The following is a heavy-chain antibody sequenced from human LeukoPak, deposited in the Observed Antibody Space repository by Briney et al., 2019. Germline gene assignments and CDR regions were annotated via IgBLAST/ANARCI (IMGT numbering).Heavy chain of an antibody. V-gene: IGHV1-24*01. CDR1: GYTLTELS. CDR3: ARDYCSSTSCLFDY. CDR2: FDPEDGET. Sequence: ASVKVSCKVSGYTLTELSMHWVRQAPGKGLEWMGGFDPEDGETIYAQKFQGRVTMTRDTSISTAYMELSRLRSEDTAVYYCARDYCSSTSCLFDYWGQGTLVTVSS. D-gene: IGHD2-2*01. J-gene: IGHJ4*02.